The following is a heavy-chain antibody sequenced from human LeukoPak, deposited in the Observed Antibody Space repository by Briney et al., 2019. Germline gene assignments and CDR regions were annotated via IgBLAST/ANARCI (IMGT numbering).Heavy chain of an antibody. V-gene: IGHV1-69*04. CDR1: GGTFSSYA. J-gene: IGHJ4*02. CDR2: IIPILGIA. Sequence: ASVKVSCKASGGTFSSYAISWVRQAPGQGLEWMGRIIPILGIANYVQKFQGRVTITADKSTSTAYMELSSLRSEDTAVYYCARGGLLQDYFDYWGQGTLVTVSS. CDR3: ARGGLLQDYFDY. D-gene: IGHD5-24*01.